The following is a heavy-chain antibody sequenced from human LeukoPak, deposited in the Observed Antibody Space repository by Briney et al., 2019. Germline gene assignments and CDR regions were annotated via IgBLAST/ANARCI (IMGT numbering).Heavy chain of an antibody. CDR2: IRYDGSNK. D-gene: IGHD5-24*01. V-gene: IGHV3-30*02. Sequence: PGGSLRLSCAASGFTFDNYGMHWVRQAPGKGLEWVAFIRYDGSNKYYADSVKGRFTISRDNSKNTLYLQMNSLRAEDTAVYYCAKDRIGYNPHDAFDIWGQGTMVTVSS. CDR1: GFTFDNYG. J-gene: IGHJ3*02. CDR3: AKDRIGYNPHDAFDI.